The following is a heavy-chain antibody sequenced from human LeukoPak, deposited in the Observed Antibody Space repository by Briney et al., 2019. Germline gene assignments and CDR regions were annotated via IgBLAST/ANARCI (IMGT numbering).Heavy chain of an antibody. CDR2: LYYSGST. J-gene: IGHJ4*02. Sequence: SETLSLTCTVSGGSISSTSYYWGWIRQPPGKGLEWIGSLYYSGSTYYNQPLRSRVTISVDTSKNQFSLRLSSVTAADTAVYYCARHASRYDFWSGLDYWGQGTLVTVSS. CDR1: GGSISSTSYY. V-gene: IGHV4-39*01. D-gene: IGHD3-3*01. CDR3: ARHASRYDFWSGLDY.